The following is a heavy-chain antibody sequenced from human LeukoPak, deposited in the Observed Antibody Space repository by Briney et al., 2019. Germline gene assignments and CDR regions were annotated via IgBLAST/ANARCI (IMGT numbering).Heavy chain of an antibody. J-gene: IGHJ4*02. Sequence: SVKVSCKASGGTFSSYAISWVRQAPGQGLEWVGRIIPILGIANYAQKFQGRVTITADKSTSTAYMELSSLRSEDTAVYYCARGFHCSGGSCYDYWGQGTLVTVSS. CDR2: IIPILGIA. D-gene: IGHD2-15*01. V-gene: IGHV1-69*04. CDR3: ARGFHCSGGSCYDY. CDR1: GGTFSSYA.